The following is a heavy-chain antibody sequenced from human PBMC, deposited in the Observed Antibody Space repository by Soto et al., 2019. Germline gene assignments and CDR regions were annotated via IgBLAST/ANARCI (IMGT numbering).Heavy chain of an antibody. CDR2: IGSKGETYAT. CDR3: SGDDFDCFFN. D-gene: IGHD2-21*01. CDR1: GFTFGASN. J-gene: IGHJ4*02. V-gene: IGHV3-73*01. Sequence: GSLRLSCAASGFTFGASNLQWVRQASGKGLEWLGRIGSKGETYATTYAASVKGRFTISRDDSKKTAYLQMNNLESEDTAVYYCSGDDFDCFFNGGGGTLVTAPQ.